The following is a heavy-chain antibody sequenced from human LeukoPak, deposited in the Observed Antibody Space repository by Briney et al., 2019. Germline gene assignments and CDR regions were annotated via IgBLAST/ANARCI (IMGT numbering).Heavy chain of an antibody. CDR1: GYTFTGYF. J-gene: IGHJ4*02. V-gene: IGHV1-2*02. CDR3: ARGGIQLWFLVDY. D-gene: IGHD5-18*01. CDR2: INPNSGGT. Sequence: ALVKVSCKASGYTFTGYFMHCVRQAPAQGLEWMGWINPNSGGTNYAQKFQGRVTMTRDTSIRTAYMELSRLRSDDTAVYYCARGGIQLWFLVDYWGQGTLVTVSS.